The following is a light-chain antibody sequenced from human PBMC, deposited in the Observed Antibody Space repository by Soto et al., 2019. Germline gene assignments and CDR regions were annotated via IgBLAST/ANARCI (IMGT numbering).Light chain of an antibody. V-gene: IGLV2-14*01. Sequence: QSALTQPASVSGSPGQSITISCTGTSSDIGSYNYVTWYQQHPGKAPKLMIYDFSNRPSGVSYRFSGSKSGNSASLTISGLQAEDEADYYCCSFTTSNTYVFGTGTKVTVL. CDR1: SSDIGSYNY. J-gene: IGLJ1*01. CDR2: DFS. CDR3: CSFTTSNTYV.